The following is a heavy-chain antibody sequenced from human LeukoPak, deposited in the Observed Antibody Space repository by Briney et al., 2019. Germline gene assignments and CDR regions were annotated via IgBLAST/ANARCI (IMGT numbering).Heavy chain of an antibody. D-gene: IGHD3-22*01. Sequence: PSETLSLTCTVSGGSISSSSYYWGWIRQPPGKGLEWIGSIYYSGSTYYNPSLKSRVTISVDTSKNQFSLKLSSVTAADTAVYYCARLKGHNYYDSSGCLIDYWGQGTLVTVSS. CDR1: GGSISSSSYY. CDR2: IYYSGST. J-gene: IGHJ4*02. V-gene: IGHV4-39*01. CDR3: ARLKGHNYYDSSGCLIDY.